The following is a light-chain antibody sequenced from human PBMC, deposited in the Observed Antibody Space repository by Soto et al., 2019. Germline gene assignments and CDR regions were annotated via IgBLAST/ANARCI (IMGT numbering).Light chain of an antibody. V-gene: IGKV1-27*01. J-gene: IGKJ1*01. Sequence: DIQLTQSPSSLSSSVGDRATISCRASHGVSNHLAWYQQTPGKVPKLLIYAASTLQSGVPARFSGSGSATDTPITSSSQHDEVVASYCCQQYSCSFRTFGQGTKLDIK. CDR1: HGVSNH. CDR3: QQYSCSFRT. CDR2: AAS.